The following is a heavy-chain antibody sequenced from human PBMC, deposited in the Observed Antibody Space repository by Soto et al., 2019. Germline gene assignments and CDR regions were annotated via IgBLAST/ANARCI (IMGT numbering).Heavy chain of an antibody. J-gene: IGHJ6*02. D-gene: IGHD1-26*01. V-gene: IGHV1-69*01. CDR2: IMPTFGTS. CDR3: ARGVKEWERLYYSGMDV. CDR1: GGTFSSFL. Sequence: QVQLLQSGAEVKKPGSSVKVSCQASGGTFSSFLVSWVRQAPGQGLEWLAVIMPTFGTSNYAQKFHDRVTITADESTRTVYMQLSSLTSEDTAVYYCARGVKEWERLYYSGMDVWGPGTTVTVSS.